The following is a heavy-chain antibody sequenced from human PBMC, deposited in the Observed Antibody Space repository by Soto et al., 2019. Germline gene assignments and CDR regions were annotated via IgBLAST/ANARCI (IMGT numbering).Heavy chain of an antibody. V-gene: IGHV1-8*01. J-gene: IGHJ6*02. CDR3: ARPNGGSTYYYYYGMDV. CDR2: MNPNSGNT. Sequence: ASVKVSCKASGYTFTSYDINWVRQATGQGLEWMGWMNPNSGNTGYAQKFQGRVTMTRNTSISTAYMELSSLRSEDTAVYYCARPNGGSTYYYYYGMDVWGQGTTVTVSS. CDR1: GYTFTSYD. D-gene: IGHD2-2*01.